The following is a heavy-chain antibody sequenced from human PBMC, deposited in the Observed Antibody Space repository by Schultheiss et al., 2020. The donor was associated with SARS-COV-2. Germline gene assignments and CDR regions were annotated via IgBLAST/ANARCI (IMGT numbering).Heavy chain of an antibody. CDR1: GGSISNYY. Sequence: SETLSLSCTISGGSISNYYWSWIRQPPGKGLEWIAYVYSSGSTSYNPSLMSRVTISVDTSKSQFSLKLSSVTAADTAVYYCARVRDGYNYGDFDYWGQGTLVTVSS. D-gene: IGHD5-24*01. CDR3: ARVRDGYNYGDFDY. V-gene: IGHV4-59*12. J-gene: IGHJ4*02. CDR2: VYSSGST.